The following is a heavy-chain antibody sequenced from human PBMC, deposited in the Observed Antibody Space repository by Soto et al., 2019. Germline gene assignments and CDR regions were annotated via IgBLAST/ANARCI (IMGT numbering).Heavy chain of an antibody. CDR3: ARSRVSHSSGWYDHYFDY. D-gene: IGHD6-19*01. CDR2: ISAGNGNT. Sequence: GASVKVSCKASGYTFTSYAMHWVRQAPGQRLEWMGWISAGNGNTKYSQKFQGRVTITRDTSASTAYMELSSLRSEDTAVYYCARSRVSHSSGWYDHYFDYWGQGTLVTVS. V-gene: IGHV1-3*01. J-gene: IGHJ4*02. CDR1: GYTFTSYA.